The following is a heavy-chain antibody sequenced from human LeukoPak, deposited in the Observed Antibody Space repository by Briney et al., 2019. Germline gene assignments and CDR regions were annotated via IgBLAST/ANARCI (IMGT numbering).Heavy chain of an antibody. Sequence: GGSLRLSCAASGFTFSSYGMSWVRQAPGKGLEWVSAISGSGGSTYYADSVKGRFTISRDNSKNTLYLQMNSLRAEDTAVYYCAKYGPRLLWFGELSYYFDYWGQGTLATVSS. CDR1: GFTFSSYG. D-gene: IGHD3-10*01. CDR3: AKYGPRLLWFGELSYYFDY. V-gene: IGHV3-23*01. CDR2: ISGSGGST. J-gene: IGHJ4*02.